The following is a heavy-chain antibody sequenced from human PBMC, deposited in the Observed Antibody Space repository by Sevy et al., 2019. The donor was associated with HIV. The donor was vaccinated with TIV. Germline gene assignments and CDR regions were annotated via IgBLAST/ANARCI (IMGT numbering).Heavy chain of an antibody. J-gene: IGHJ5*02. V-gene: IGHV4-39*01. CDR2: IYYSGSS. D-gene: IGHD4-17*01. CDR3: AGFEYGDYTNLFDP. Sequence: SETLSLTCTVSGGTISSSSYYWGWIRQPPGKGLEWIGNIYYSGSSYYNPSLNSRATISGVTSKNQFSLKLTSVTAADTAVYYCAGFEYGDYTNLFDPWGQGTLVTVSS. CDR1: GGTISSSSYY.